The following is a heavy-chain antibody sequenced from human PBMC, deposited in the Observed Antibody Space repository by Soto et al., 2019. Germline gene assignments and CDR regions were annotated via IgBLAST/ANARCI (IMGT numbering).Heavy chain of an antibody. V-gene: IGHV1-24*01. J-gene: IGHJ6*04. CDR1: GYTLTELS. CDR2: FDPEYGES. Sequence: GASVKVSCKVSGYTLTELSMHWVRQAPGKGLEWMGGFDPEYGESIYAQKFQGRVTMTEDTSTDTAYMELSSLRSEDTAVYYCATGTITYYYYGMDVWGKGTTLTVPS. CDR3: ATGTITYYYYGMDV. D-gene: IGHD5-12*01.